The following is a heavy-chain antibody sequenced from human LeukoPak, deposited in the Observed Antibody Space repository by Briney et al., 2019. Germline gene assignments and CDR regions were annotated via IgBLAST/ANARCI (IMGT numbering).Heavy chain of an antibody. Sequence: PGGSLRLSCAASGFTFSSYSMNWVRQAPGKGLEWVSAISGSGGSTYYADSVKGRFTISRDNSKNTLYLQMNSLRADDTAVYFCAKGPLIEVAGTTWDYWGQGTPVTVSS. CDR3: AKGPLIEVAGTTWDY. J-gene: IGHJ4*02. V-gene: IGHV3-23*01. CDR2: ISGSGGST. D-gene: IGHD6-19*01. CDR1: GFTFSSYS.